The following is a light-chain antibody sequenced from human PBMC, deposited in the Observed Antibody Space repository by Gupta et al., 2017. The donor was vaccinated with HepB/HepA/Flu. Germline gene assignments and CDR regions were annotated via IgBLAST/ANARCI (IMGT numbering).Light chain of an antibody. J-gene: IGLJ1*01. Sequence: QSALTQPASVSGSPGQPITISCTGTSSDVGSYNLVSWYQQHPGKAPKLMIYDVNKRPSGVSNRFSGSKSGNTASLTISGLQTEDEADYSCCSYAGSSTFPYVFGTGTKVTVL. V-gene: IGLV2-23*02. CDR1: SSDVGSYNL. CDR3: CSYAGSSTFPYV. CDR2: DVN.